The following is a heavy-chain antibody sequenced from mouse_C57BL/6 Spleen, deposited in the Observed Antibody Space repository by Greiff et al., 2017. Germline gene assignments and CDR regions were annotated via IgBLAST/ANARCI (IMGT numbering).Heavy chain of an antibody. D-gene: IGHD1-1*01. CDR2: IDPSDSYT. Sequence: QVQLQQSGAELVMPGASVKLSCKASGYTFTSYWMHWVKQRPGQGLEWIGEIDPSDSYTNYNQKFKGKSTLTVDKSSSTAYMQLSSLTSEDSAVYYCARTTVVAKGAMDYWGQGTSVTVSS. J-gene: IGHJ4*01. V-gene: IGHV1-69*01. CDR3: ARTTVVAKGAMDY. CDR1: GYTFTSYW.